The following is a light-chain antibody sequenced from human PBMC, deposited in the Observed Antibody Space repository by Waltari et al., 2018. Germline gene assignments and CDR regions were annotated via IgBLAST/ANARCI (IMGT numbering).Light chain of an antibody. CDR1: SGDIGDHDR. V-gene: IGLV2-11*01. CDR3: CTYTGGYTWV. J-gene: IGLJ3*02. CDR2: DVS. Sequence: QSALTQPRSVSGSPGQSVTISCTRTSGDIGDHDRVPWYQPPPGTAPKLMIYDVSQRPSGVPDRFSGSKSGYTASLTISGLQPDDEADYYCCTYTGGYTWVFGGGTKLTVL.